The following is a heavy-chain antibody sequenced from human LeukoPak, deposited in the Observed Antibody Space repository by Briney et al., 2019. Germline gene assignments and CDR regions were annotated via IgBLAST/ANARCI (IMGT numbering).Heavy chain of an antibody. CDR1: GGSISSYY. CDR3: ARVRSVDTAAGWFDP. D-gene: IGHD5-18*01. CDR2: IYYSGST. J-gene: IGHJ5*02. Sequence: SETLSLTCTVSGGSISSYYWSWIRQPPGKGLEWIGYIYYSGSTNYNPSLKSRVTISVDTSKNQFSLKLSSVTAADTAVYYCARVRSVDTAAGWFDPWGQGTLVTVSS. V-gene: IGHV4-59*01.